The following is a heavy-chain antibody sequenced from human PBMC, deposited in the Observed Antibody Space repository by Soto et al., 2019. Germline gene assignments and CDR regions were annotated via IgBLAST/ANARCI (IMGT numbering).Heavy chain of an antibody. CDR1: GFTFSSYS. CDR2: ISSSSSYI. V-gene: IGHV3-21*01. D-gene: IGHD6-6*01. J-gene: IGHJ6*02. CDR3: ARDDAIEYSSSVRDYYYGMDV. Sequence: GESLKISCAASGFTFSSYSMNWVRQAPGKGLEWVSSISSSSSYIYYADSVKGRFTISRDNAKNSLYLQMNSLRAEDTAVYYCARDDAIEYSSSVRDYYYGMDVWGQGTTVTVSS.